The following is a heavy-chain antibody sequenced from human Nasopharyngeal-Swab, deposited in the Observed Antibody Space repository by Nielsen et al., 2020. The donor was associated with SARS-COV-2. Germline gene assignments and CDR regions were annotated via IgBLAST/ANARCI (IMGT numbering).Heavy chain of an antibody. Sequence: GESLKISCAASGFTFSNYNMNWVRQAPGKGLEWVSYITSTSSTIYYADSVEGRFTISRDNAKNSLSLQINSLRAEDTAMYYCVSSYYGSAYWGQGTLVTVSS. CDR2: ITSTSSTI. D-gene: IGHD3-10*01. J-gene: IGHJ4*02. CDR1: GFTFSNYN. V-gene: IGHV3-48*04. CDR3: VSSYYGSAY.